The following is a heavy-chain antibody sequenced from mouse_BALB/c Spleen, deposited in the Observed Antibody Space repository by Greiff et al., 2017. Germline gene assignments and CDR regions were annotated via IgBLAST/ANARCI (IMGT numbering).Heavy chain of an antibody. D-gene: IGHD2-1*01. CDR2: ISDGGSYT. J-gene: IGHJ2*01. V-gene: IGHV5-4*02. Sequence: EVQGVESGGGLVKPGGSLKLSCAASGFTFSDYYMYWVRQTPEKRLEWVATISDGGSYTYYPDSVKGRFTISRDNAKNNLYLQMSSLKSEDTAMYYCAREGGNSYYFDYWGQGTTLTVSS. CDR1: GFTFSDYY. CDR3: AREGGNSYYFDY.